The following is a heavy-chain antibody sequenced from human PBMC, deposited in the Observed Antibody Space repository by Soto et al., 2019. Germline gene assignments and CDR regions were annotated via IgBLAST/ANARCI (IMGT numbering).Heavy chain of an antibody. V-gene: IGHV3-23*01. Sequence: GGSLRLSCAASGFTFSSYAMSWVRQAPGKGLEWVSAISGSGGSTYYADSVKGRFTISRDNSKNTLYLQMNSLRAEDTAVYYWAANPSIAARPPWSGYWGQGTLVTVSS. CDR1: GFTFSSYA. CDR3: AANPSIAARPPWSGY. D-gene: IGHD6-6*01. CDR2: ISGSGGST. J-gene: IGHJ4*02.